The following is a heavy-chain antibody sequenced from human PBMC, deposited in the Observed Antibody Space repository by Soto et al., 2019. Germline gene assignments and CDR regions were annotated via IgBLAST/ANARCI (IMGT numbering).Heavy chain of an antibody. D-gene: IGHD6-19*01. V-gene: IGHV5-10-1*01. Sequence: PGESLKISCTGSGYSFTSYWISWVRQMPGKGLEWMGRIDPSDSYTNYSPSFQGHVTISADKSISTAYLQWSSLKASDTAMYYCATGPLYSSGCDYWGQGTLVTVSS. J-gene: IGHJ4*02. CDR3: ATGPLYSSGCDY. CDR1: GYSFTSYW. CDR2: IDPSDSYT.